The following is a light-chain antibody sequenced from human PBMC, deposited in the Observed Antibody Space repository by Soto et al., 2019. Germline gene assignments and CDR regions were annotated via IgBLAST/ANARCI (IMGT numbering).Light chain of an antibody. J-gene: IGKJ4*01. CDR2: GAS. CDR1: QSVSRNF. Sequence: EIVLTQSPGTLSLSPGDSTTLSCWASQSVSRNFLAWYQQTPGRAPRLLIHGASYRDTVVPDRFSGSGSETDFTLTISRLEPEDFAVYYCHQYADSPLTFGGGTKVEIK. CDR3: HQYADSPLT. V-gene: IGKV3-20*01.